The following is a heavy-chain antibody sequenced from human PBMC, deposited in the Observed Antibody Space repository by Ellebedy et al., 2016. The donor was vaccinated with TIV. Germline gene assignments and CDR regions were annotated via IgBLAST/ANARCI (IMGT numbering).Heavy chain of an antibody. V-gene: IGHV1-46*01. CDR2: INPSGGST. D-gene: IGHD3-3*01. CDR3: ARVLRHWRRFLEWGAGYYMDV. Sequence: ASVKVSCXASGYTFTGYYMHWVRQAPGQGLEWMGIINPSGGSTSYAQKFQGRVTMTRNTSISTAYMELSSLRSEDTAVYYCARVLRHWRRFLEWGAGYYMDVWGKGTTVTVSS. CDR1: GYTFTGYY. J-gene: IGHJ6*03.